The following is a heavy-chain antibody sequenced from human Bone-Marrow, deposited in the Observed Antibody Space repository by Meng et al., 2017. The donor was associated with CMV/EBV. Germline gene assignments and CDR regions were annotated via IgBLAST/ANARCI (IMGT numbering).Heavy chain of an antibody. V-gene: IGHV1-2*02. CDR1: GGTFSSYA. CDR2: INPNSGGT. J-gene: IGHJ6*02. CDR3: ARTNAVYCSSTSCYRLRVDYYYGMDV. Sequence: ASVKVSCKASGGTFSSYAISWVRQAPGQGLEWMGWINPNSGGTNYAQKFQGRVTMTRDTSISTAYMELSRLRSDDTAVYYCARTNAVYCSSTSCYRLRVDYYYGMDVWGQGTTVTVSS. D-gene: IGHD2-2*01.